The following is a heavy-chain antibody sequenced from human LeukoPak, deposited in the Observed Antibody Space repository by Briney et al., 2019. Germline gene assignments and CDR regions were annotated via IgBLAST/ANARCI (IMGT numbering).Heavy chain of an antibody. CDR1: GYTFTSYG. V-gene: IGHV5-51*01. Sequence: KVSCKASGYTFTSYGISWVRQAPGQGLEWTGIIYPGDSDTRYNPSFQGQVTISADKSISTAYLQWSSLKASDTAMYYCTRHASLNSMVGNYWGHGTLVTVSS. D-gene: IGHD2-15*01. CDR3: TRHASLNSMVGNY. J-gene: IGHJ4*01. CDR2: IYPGDSDT.